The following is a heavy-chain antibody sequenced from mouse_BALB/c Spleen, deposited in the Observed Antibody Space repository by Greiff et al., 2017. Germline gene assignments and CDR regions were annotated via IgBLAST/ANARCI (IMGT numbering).Heavy chain of an antibody. Sequence: EVKVVESGGGLVKPGGSLKLSCAASGFTFSSYAMSWVRQTPEKRLEWVATISSGGSYTYYPDSVKGRFTISRDNAKNTLYLQMSSLRSEDTAMYYCARHYGSSSWFAYWGQGTLVTVSA. CDR2: ISSGGSYT. CDR3: ARHYGSSSWFAY. V-gene: IGHV5-9-3*01. J-gene: IGHJ3*01. D-gene: IGHD1-1*01. CDR1: GFTFSSYA.